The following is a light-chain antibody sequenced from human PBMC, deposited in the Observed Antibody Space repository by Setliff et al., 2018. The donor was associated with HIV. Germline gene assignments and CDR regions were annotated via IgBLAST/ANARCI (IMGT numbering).Light chain of an antibody. J-gene: IGLJ2*01. Sequence: QSVLAQPASVSGSPGQSITISCSGTSSDIGGYYYVSWYQQYPGRAPKLILYEVSNRPSGISNRFSGSKSGNTASLTISGLQAEDDADYYCCSYTSGSTLGFGGGT. CDR1: SSDIGGYYY. CDR2: EVS. V-gene: IGLV2-14*03. CDR3: CSYTSGSTLG.